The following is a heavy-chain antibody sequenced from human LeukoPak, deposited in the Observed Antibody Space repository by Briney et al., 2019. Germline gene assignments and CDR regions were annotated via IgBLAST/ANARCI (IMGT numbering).Heavy chain of an antibody. CDR2: IRYDGSNK. D-gene: IGHD2-2*01. J-gene: IGHJ4*02. Sequence: GGSLRLSCAASGFTFSSYGMHWVRQAPGKGLEWVAFIRYDGSNKYYADSVKGRFTISRDNSKNTLYLQMNSLRAEDTAVYYCAKTAVVVPAATHEYYFDYWGQGTLVTVSS. CDR3: AKTAVVVPAATHEYYFDY. V-gene: IGHV3-30*02. CDR1: GFTFSSYG.